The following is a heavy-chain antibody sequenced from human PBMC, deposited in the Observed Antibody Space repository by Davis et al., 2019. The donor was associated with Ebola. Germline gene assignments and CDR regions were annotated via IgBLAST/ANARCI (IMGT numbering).Heavy chain of an antibody. Sequence: GESLKISCKGSGYSFTSYGISWVRQAPGQGLEWMGWISAYNGNTNYAQKLQGRVTMTTDTSTSTAYMELRSLRSDDTAVYYCARGYCSGGSCYSPDYWGQGTLVTVSS. J-gene: IGHJ4*02. V-gene: IGHV1-18*04. CDR3: ARGYCSGGSCYSPDY. D-gene: IGHD2-15*01. CDR2: ISAYNGNT. CDR1: GYSFTSYG.